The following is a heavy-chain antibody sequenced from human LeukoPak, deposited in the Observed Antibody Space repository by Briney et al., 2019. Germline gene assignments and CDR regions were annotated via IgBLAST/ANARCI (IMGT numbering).Heavy chain of an antibody. CDR2: ISGSGGST. V-gene: IGHV3-23*01. D-gene: IGHD3-10*01. CDR1: GFTFSSYA. Sequence: GGSLRLSCAASGFTFSSYAMSWVRQAPGKGLEWVSAISGSGGSTYYADSVKGRFTISRDNSKNTLYLQMNSLRAEDTAVYYCAKGRSSGSYYTPFDYWGQGTLVTVSS. J-gene: IGHJ4*02. CDR3: AKGRSSGSYYTPFDY.